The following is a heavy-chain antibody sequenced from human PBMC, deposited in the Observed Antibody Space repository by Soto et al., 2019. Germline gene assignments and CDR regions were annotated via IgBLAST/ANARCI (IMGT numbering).Heavy chain of an antibody. CDR2: FYYSGRT. V-gene: IGHV4-61*01. CDR3: ARGGLLVVPFDY. D-gene: IGHD2-21*01. J-gene: IGHJ4*02. CDR1: GGSVSSGSYY. Sequence: QVQLQESGPGLVKPSETLSLTCTVSGGSVSSGSYYWSWIRQPPGKGLEWIGYFYYSGRTYYNPSLKSRVTVSVDTPKNQFSLNLSSVTAADTAVYYCARGGLLVVPFDYWGQGTLVAVSS.